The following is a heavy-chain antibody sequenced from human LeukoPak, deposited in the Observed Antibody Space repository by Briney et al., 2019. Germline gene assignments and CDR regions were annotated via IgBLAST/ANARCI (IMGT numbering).Heavy chain of an antibody. CDR3: AKDAYSGPDGAFDI. CDR2: ISYVGSNK. CDR1: GFTFSSYG. Sequence: PGGSLRLSCAASGFTFSSYGMHWVRQAQGKGREGVAVISYVGSNKYYADSVKGRFTISRDNSKNTLYLQMNSLRAEDTAVYYCAKDAYSGPDGAFDIWGQGTMVTVSS. D-gene: IGHD2-21*01. V-gene: IGHV3-30*18. J-gene: IGHJ3*02.